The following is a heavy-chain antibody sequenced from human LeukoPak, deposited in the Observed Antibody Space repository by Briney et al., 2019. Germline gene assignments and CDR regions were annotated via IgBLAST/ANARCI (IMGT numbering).Heavy chain of an antibody. CDR3: AKDPAGIAVAGDY. Sequence: PGGSLRLSCAASGFTFSSYGMHWVRQAPGKGLEWVAVISYDGSNKYYADSVKGRFTISSDNSKNTLYLQMNSLRAEDTAVYYCAKDPAGIAVAGDYWGQGTLVTVSS. D-gene: IGHD6-19*01. V-gene: IGHV3-30*18. CDR2: ISYDGSNK. J-gene: IGHJ4*02. CDR1: GFTFSSYG.